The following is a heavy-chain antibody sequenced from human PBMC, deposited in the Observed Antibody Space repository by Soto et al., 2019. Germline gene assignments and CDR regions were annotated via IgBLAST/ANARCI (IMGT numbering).Heavy chain of an antibody. CDR1: GGSISSGDYY. Sequence: QVQLQESGPGLVKPSQTLSLTCTVSGGSISSGDYYWSWIRQPPGKGLEWIGYIYYSGSTYYNPSLKSRVPISVDTSKNQFSLKRSSVTAADTAVYYCARDVRAAAGTRLFDPLGQGTLVTVSS. V-gene: IGHV4-30-4*01. J-gene: IGHJ5*02. CDR3: ARDVRAAAGTRLFDP. CDR2: IYYSGST. D-gene: IGHD6-13*01.